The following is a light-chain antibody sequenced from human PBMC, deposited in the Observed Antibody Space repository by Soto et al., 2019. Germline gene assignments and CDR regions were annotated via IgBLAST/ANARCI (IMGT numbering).Light chain of an antibody. Sequence: DIQMTQSPSSLSASVGDTVTITCRASQGISSYLAWYQQKPGKVPKLLIYSASTLQSGVPSRFSGSGSGTDFTLTISSLQPEDVATYYCQKCNSAPFTFGPGTKVDIK. CDR1: QGISSY. V-gene: IGKV1-27*01. CDR3: QKCNSAPFT. CDR2: SAS. J-gene: IGKJ3*01.